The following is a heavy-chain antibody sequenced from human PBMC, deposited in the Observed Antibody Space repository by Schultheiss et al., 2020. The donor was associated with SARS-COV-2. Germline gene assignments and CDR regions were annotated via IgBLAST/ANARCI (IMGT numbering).Heavy chain of an antibody. V-gene: IGHV3-33*01. D-gene: IGHD4-17*01. CDR2: IWYDGSNK. CDR1: GFTFSSYG. CDR3: ARGLGYDYGDYVASYYYYGMDV. J-gene: IGHJ6*02. Sequence: GGSLRLSCAASGFTFSSYGMHWVRQAPGKGLEWVAVIWYDGSNKYYADSVKGRFTISRENAKNSLYLQMNSLRAEDTAVYYCARGLGYDYGDYVASYYYYGMDVWGQGTTVTVSS.